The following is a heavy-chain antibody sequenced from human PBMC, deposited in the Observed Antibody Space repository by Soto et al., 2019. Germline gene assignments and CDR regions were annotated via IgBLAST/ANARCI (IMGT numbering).Heavy chain of an antibody. CDR2: INAGNGNT. CDR1: GYTFTSYA. CDR3: ARASYYDSSGYYHAEYFQH. Sequence: QVQLVQSGAEVKKPGASVKVSCKASGYTFTSYAMHWVRQAPGQRLEWMGWINAGNGNTKYSQKFQGRVTITRDTSARTAYMELSSLRSEDTAVYYCARASYYDSSGYYHAEYFQHWGQGTLVTVSS. D-gene: IGHD3-22*01. J-gene: IGHJ1*01. V-gene: IGHV1-3*01.